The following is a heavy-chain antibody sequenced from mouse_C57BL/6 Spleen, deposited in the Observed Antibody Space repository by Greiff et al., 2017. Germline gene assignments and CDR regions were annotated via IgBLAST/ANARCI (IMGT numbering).Heavy chain of an antibody. V-gene: IGHV1-80*01. J-gene: IGHJ4*01. Sequence: QVQLQQSGAELVKPGASVKISCKASGYAFSSYWMNWVKQRPGKGLEWIGQIYPGDGDTNYNGKFTGKATLTADKSSSTAYMRLSSLTSEDSAVYFCARWDYRNYDAMDYWGQGTSVTVSS. CDR3: ARWDYRNYDAMDY. CDR2: IYPGDGDT. D-gene: IGHD2-5*01. CDR1: GYAFSSYW.